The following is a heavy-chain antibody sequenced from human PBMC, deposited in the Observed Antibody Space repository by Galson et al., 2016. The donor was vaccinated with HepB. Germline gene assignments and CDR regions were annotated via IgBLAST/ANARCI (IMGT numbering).Heavy chain of an antibody. V-gene: IGHV3-33*01. CDR3: ARTLPRAGAFDI. Sequence: SLRLSCAASGFTFSNYGMHWVRQAPGKGLEWVAVIWADGSNQYYEDSVKGRFTISRDNAKNTLYLEMNSLRAEDTAVYYCARTLPRAGAFDIWGQGTMVTVSS. CDR2: IWADGSNQ. J-gene: IGHJ3*02. CDR1: GFTFSNYG.